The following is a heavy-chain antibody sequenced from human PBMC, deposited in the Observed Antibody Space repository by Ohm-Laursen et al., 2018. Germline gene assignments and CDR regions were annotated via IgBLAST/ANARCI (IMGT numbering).Heavy chain of an antibody. V-gene: IGHV3-21*01. J-gene: IGHJ5*02. D-gene: IGHD3-10*01. Sequence: GSLRLSCAASGFTFSSYSMNWVRQAPGKGLEWVSSISSSSSYIYYADSVKGRFTISRDNAKNSLYLQMNSLRAEDTAVYYCARDPYRPMVRGVNPWFDPWGQGTLVTVSS. CDR1: GFTFSSYS. CDR2: ISSSSSYI. CDR3: ARDPYRPMVRGVNPWFDP.